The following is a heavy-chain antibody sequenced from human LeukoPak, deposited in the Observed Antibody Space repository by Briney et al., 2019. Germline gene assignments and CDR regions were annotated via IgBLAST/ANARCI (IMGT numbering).Heavy chain of an antibody. CDR1: GGTFSSYA. D-gene: IGHD6-19*01. V-gene: IGHV1-69*04. CDR2: IIPILGIA. Sequence: SVKVSCKASGGTFSSYAISWVRQAPGQGLEWMGRIIPILGIANYAQKFQGRVTITADKSTSTAYMELSSLRSEDTAVYYCARGGRRGAVPPYYYYGMDVWGQGTTVTVSS. J-gene: IGHJ6*02. CDR3: ARGGRRGAVPPYYYYGMDV.